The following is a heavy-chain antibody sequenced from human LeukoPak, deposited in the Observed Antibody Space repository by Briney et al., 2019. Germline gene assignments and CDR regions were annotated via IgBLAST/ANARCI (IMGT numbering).Heavy chain of an antibody. Sequence: GASVKVSCKVSGYTLTELSMHWVRQAPGKGLEWMGGFDPEDGETIYAQKFQGRVTMTEDTSTDTAYMELSSLRSEDTAVYYCARRLIAAAGVDAFDIWGQGTMVTVSS. V-gene: IGHV1-24*01. CDR2: FDPEDGET. CDR3: ARRLIAAAGVDAFDI. J-gene: IGHJ3*02. D-gene: IGHD6-13*01. CDR1: GYTLTELS.